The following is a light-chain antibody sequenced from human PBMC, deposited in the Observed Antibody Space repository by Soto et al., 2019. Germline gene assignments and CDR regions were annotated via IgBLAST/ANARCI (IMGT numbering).Light chain of an antibody. CDR3: YSYTSSNTYV. V-gene: IGLV2-14*03. J-gene: IGLJ1*01. CDR2: DVS. Sequence: QSVLTQPASVSGSPGQSITISCTGTSSDVGGYNYVSWYQHHPGKVPQLMIYDVSNRPSGVSNRFSGSKSGNTASLTISGLQAEDEDDYYCYSYTSSNTYVFGTGTKGTVL. CDR1: SSDVGGYNY.